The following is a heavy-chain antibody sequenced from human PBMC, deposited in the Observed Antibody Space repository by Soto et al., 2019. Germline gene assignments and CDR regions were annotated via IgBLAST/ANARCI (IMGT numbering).Heavy chain of an antibody. CDR3: ARDLRWSSGWALDS. Sequence: QLVQSGGEVKKPGASVRVSCKASGYIFTDYGISWVRQAPGQGLEWMGWVSGYNADTSYAQRFQDRVKMTIDTSTRTAYMELRSLTSDDSAIFYCARDLRWSSGWALDSWGQGTLVTVSS. CDR1: GYIFTDYG. CDR2: VSGYNADT. J-gene: IGHJ4*02. V-gene: IGHV1-18*04. D-gene: IGHD6-19*01.